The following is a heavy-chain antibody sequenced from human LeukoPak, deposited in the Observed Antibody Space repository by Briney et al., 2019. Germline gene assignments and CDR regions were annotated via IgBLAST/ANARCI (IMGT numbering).Heavy chain of an antibody. J-gene: IGHJ5*02. Sequence: GGSLRLSCAASGFTFSNYWMHWVRQAPGKGLVWVSRINSDESSTSYADSVKGRFTISRGNAKNTLYLQMNSLRAEDTAVYYCARGGFGELFLSWFDPWGQGTLVTVSS. D-gene: IGHD3-10*01. CDR3: ARGGFGELFLSWFDP. CDR2: INSDESST. CDR1: GFTFSNYW. V-gene: IGHV3-74*01.